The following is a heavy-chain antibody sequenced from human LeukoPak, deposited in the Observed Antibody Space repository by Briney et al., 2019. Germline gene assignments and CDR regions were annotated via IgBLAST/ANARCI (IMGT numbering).Heavy chain of an antibody. CDR1: GFTFSSYW. Sequence: GGSLRLSCVASGFTFSSYWMSWVRQAPGKVPEWVANVKQDGGEKHYVDSVKGRFTISRDNSKNTLYPQMNSLRAEDTAVYYCAKDILVCSSTSCYKSYYYYGMDVWGQGTTVTVSS. J-gene: IGHJ6*02. CDR3: AKDILVCSSTSCYKSYYYYGMDV. CDR2: VKQDGGEK. V-gene: IGHV3-7*03. D-gene: IGHD2-2*02.